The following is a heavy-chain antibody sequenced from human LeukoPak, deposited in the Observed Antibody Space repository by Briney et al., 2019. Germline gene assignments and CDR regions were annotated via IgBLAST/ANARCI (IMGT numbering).Heavy chain of an antibody. CDR2: IYYSGST. Sequence: PSETLSLTCTVSGGSISSYYWSWIRQPPGKGLEWIGYIYYSGSTNYNPSLKSRVTISVDTSKNQFSLKLSSVTAADTAVYYCARDGTAAGTWTDYWGQGTLVTVSS. J-gene: IGHJ4*02. D-gene: IGHD6-13*01. V-gene: IGHV4-59*01. CDR1: GGSISSYY. CDR3: ARDGTAAGTWTDY.